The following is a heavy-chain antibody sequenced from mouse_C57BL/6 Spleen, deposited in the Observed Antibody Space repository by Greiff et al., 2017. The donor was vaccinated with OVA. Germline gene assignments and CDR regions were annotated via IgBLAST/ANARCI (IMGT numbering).Heavy chain of an antibody. V-gene: IGHV1-55*01. CDR2: IYPGSGST. CDR3: ARSRAQAPYAMDY. CDR1: GYTFTSYW. Sequence: QVQLQQPGAELVQPGASVKMSCKASGYTFTSYWITWVKQRPGQGLEWIGDIYPGSGSTNYNEKFKSKATLTVDTSSSTAYMQLSSLTSEDAAVYDCARSRAQAPYAMDYWGQGTSVTVSS. J-gene: IGHJ4*01. D-gene: IGHD3-2*02.